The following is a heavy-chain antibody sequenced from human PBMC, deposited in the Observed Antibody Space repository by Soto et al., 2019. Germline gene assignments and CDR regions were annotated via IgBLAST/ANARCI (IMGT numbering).Heavy chain of an antibody. CDR2: ISYDGSNK. CDR3: AKGFYDILTGYSFAGRGGYYFDY. Sequence: QVQLVESGGGVVQPGRSLRLSCAASGFTFSSYGMHWVRQAPGKGLEWVAVISYDGSNKYYADYVKGRFTISRDNSKNTLYLQMNSLRAEDTAVYYCAKGFYDILTGYSFAGRGGYYFDYWGQGTLVTVSS. D-gene: IGHD3-9*01. CDR1: GFTFSSYG. V-gene: IGHV3-30*18. J-gene: IGHJ4*02.